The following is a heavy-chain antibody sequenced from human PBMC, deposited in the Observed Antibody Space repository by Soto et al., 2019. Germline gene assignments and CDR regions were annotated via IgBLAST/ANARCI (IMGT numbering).Heavy chain of an antibody. Sequence: EVQLVESGGGLVQPGGSLRLSCVASGFTFNYYWMHWVRQAPGKGLMWVSRLQTDGSHPDYADSVKGRFTISSDNAKNTLYLQMNNLRAEDTAVYYDARGGDTDYWGQGALFTVSS. D-gene: IGHD2-21*02. CDR2: LQTDGSHP. J-gene: IGHJ4*02. CDR3: ARGGDTDY. CDR1: GFTFNYYW. V-gene: IGHV3-74*01.